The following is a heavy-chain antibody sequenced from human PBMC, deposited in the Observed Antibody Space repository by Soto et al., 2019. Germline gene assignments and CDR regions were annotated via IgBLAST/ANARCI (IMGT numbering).Heavy chain of an antibody. D-gene: IGHD6-19*01. CDR1: GDSVSSNSAA. Sequence: SPTLSLTCAISGDSVSSNSAAWNWIRQSPSRGLEWLGRTYYRSKWYNDYAVSVKSRITINPDTSKNQFSLQLNSVTPEDTAVYYCARAGIAVAGTNWFDPWGQGTLVTVSS. CDR3: ARAGIAVAGTNWFDP. CDR2: TYYRSKWYN. J-gene: IGHJ5*02. V-gene: IGHV6-1*01.